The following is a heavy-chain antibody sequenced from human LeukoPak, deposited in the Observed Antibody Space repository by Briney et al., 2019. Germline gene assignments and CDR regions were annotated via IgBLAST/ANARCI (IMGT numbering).Heavy chain of an antibody. CDR2: IWYDGSNK. CDR3: AXXXLDAXDI. J-gene: IGHJ3*02. Sequence: GGSLRLSCAASGFTFGSHGMYWVRQAPGKGLEWVAVIWYDGSNKYYADSVKGRFTISRDNSKNTLYLQMNSLRAEDTAVYYCAXXXLDAXDIWGXGTXXTVS. V-gene: IGHV3-33*01. CDR1: GFTFGSHG.